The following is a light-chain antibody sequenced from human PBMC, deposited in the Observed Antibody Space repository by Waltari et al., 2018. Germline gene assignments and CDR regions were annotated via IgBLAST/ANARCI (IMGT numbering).Light chain of an antibody. CDR3: AAWDNSLDAWV. CDR1: SSNIGRDT. Sequence: QSVLTQPLSMSGTPGQGVTISCSGRSSNIGRDTVHWYQQLQGTAPKLLIYSNDQRPSGVPDRFSGSKSGTSASLAISGLQSDDEADYYCAAWDNSLDAWVFGGGTKLTVL. V-gene: IGLV1-44*01. J-gene: IGLJ3*02. CDR2: SND.